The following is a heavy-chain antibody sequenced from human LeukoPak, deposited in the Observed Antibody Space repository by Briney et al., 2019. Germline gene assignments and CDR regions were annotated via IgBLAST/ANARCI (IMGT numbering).Heavy chain of an antibody. J-gene: IGHJ3*02. V-gene: IGHV1-8*01. D-gene: IGHD3-22*01. CDR3: ARLYYYASSGYDALDI. CDR1: GYTFTSYD. CDR2: MDGNSGKT. Sequence: ASVKASCKTSGYTFTSYDIDWVRQVTGQGLEWVGGMDGNSGKTAYAQNFLGRVTITRNSSISTAYMELSSLRSEDTAVYYCARLYYYASSGYDALDIWGQGTMVAVSS.